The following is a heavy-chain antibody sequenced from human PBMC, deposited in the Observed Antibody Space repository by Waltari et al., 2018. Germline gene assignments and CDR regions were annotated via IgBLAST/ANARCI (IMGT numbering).Heavy chain of an antibody. CDR3: ARDACGGDCYRYFQH. CDR2: ISSSSSTI. Sequence: EVQLVESGGGLVQPGGSLRLSCAASGFTFSSYSMNWVRQAPGKGLEWVSYISSSSSTIYYADSVKGRFTISRDNAKNSLYLQMNSLRAEDTAVYYCARDACGGDCYRYFQHWGQGTLVTVSS. CDR1: GFTFSSYS. D-gene: IGHD2-21*01. V-gene: IGHV3-48*04. J-gene: IGHJ1*01.